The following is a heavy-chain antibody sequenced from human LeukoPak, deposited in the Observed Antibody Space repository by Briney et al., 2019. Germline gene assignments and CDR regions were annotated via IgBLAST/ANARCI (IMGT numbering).Heavy chain of an antibody. CDR3: TTYGSGRKFDY. J-gene: IGHJ4*02. CDR2: IKSKTDGGTT. D-gene: IGHD3-10*01. V-gene: IGHV3-15*01. Sequence: GGSLRLSCAASGFTFSNAWMSWVRQAPGKGLEWVGRIKSKTDGGTTDYAAPVKGRFTISRDDSTNTLYLQMNSQKSEDTAVYYCTTYGSGRKFDYWGQGILVTVSS. CDR1: GFTFSNAW.